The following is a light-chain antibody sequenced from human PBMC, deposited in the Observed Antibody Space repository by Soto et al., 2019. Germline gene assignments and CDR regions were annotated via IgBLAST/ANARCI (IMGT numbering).Light chain of an antibody. Sequence: QSALTQPASVSGSPGQSITISCTGTSSDVGSYNLVSWYQQYPGKAPKFIIYEVSKRPSGVSNRFSGSKSGNTASLTISGLQAEDEADYYCCSYAGSTTHVVFGGGTKVTV. CDR3: CSYAGSTTHVV. CDR2: EVS. V-gene: IGLV2-23*02. CDR1: SSDVGSYNL. J-gene: IGLJ2*01.